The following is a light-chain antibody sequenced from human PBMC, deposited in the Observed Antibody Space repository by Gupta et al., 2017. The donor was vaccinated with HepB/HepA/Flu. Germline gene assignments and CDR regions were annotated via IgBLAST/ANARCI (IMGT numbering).Light chain of an antibody. Sequence: SSVLTQPPSVSVAPGKTARITCGGNNIGRKSVHWYQQKPGQAPFLVIYYDSDRPSGIPERFSGSNCETTATLTISRVEAGDEADYYCQVWDRSSDNLVFGGGTKLTVL. CDR2: YDS. V-gene: IGLV3-21*04. J-gene: IGLJ2*01. CDR3: QVWDRSSDNLV. CDR1: NIGRKS.